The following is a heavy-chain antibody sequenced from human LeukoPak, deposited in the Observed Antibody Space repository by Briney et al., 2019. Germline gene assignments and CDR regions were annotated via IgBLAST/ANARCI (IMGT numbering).Heavy chain of an antibody. J-gene: IGHJ4*02. CDR1: GNTFTDNG. D-gene: IGHD2-2*01. Sequence: GPVIASCKASGNTFTDNGSSWMAHAPGQGLKRMGWTSGYNGNPNYAQTFHGRVTMTTDTSTTTVYMELKSLTSDDTAVYYCARDNSTSCRENWGQGTLVTVSS. CDR2: TSGYNGNP. V-gene: IGHV1-18*01. CDR3: ARDNSTSCREN.